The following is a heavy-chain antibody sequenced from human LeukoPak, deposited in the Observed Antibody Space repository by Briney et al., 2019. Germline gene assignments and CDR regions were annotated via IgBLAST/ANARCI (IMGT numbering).Heavy chain of an antibody. CDR1: WFLFTRYH. D-gene: IGHD4/OR15-4a*01. CDR3: ASGMGADGANWYFDH. Sequence: PGGSLRLFCVASWFLFTRYHIQLGGQPSGKGLEWVSAIGTAGDTYYAASVKGRFTISRDAAKRSLYLQMNSLRAGDTALYYWASGMGADGANWYFDHWGRGTLVTVSS. J-gene: IGHJ2*01. V-gene: IGHV3-13*04. CDR2: IGTAGDT.